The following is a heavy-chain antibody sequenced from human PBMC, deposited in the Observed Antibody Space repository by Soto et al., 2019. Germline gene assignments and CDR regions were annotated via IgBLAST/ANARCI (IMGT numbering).Heavy chain of an antibody. CDR1: GYTFTGYY. CDR2: INPNSGGT. CDR3: ARGTIAMITFGGPHY. V-gene: IGHV1-2*02. D-gene: IGHD3-16*01. J-gene: IGHJ4*02. Sequence: GASLKVSCKASGYTFTGYYMHWVRQAPGQGLEWMGWINPNSGGTNYAQKFQGRVTMTRDTSISTAYMELSRLRSDDTAVYYCARGTIAMITFGGPHYWGQGTLVTVSS.